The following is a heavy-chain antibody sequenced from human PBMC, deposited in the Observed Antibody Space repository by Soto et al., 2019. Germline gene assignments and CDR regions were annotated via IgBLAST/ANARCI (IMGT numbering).Heavy chain of an antibody. CDR3: ARGTKYYYYGMDV. CDR2: INPNSGGT. Sequence: QVQLVQSGAEVKKPGASVKVSCKASGYTFTGYYMHWVRQAPGQGLEWMGWINPNSGGTNYAQKVRXWXSMTRDTSISTAYMELSRLRSDDTAVYYCARGTKYYYYGMDVWGQGTTVTVSS. CDR1: GYTFTGYY. J-gene: IGHJ6*02. D-gene: IGHD2-8*01. V-gene: IGHV1-2*04.